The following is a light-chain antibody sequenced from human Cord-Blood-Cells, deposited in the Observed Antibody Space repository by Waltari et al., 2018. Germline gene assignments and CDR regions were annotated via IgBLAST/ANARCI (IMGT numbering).Light chain of an antibody. Sequence: QSALTQPASASGSPGQSITISCTGTSSDVGSYNLVSWYQQHPGKAPKLMIYEGSKRPSGVSNRFSGSKSGNTASLTISGLQAEDEADYYCCSYAGSSTLVFGVGTKLTVL. CDR1: SSDVGSYNL. V-gene: IGLV2-23*01. J-gene: IGLJ2*01. CDR2: EGS. CDR3: CSYAGSSTLV.